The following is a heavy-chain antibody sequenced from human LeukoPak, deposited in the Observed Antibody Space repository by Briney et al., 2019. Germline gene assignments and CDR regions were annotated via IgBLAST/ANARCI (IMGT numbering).Heavy chain of an antibody. J-gene: IGHJ2*01. D-gene: IGHD1-26*01. CDR2: IYSRGTT. Sequence: SETLSLTCTVSGGSISSYYWSWIRQPPGKGLEWIGYIYSRGTTNYNPSLKSRVTILLDTSKNQFSLRLSSVTAADTAVYYCARERESYWYFDLWGRGTLVTVSS. CDR3: ARERESYWYFDL. V-gene: IGHV4-59*01. CDR1: GGSISSYY.